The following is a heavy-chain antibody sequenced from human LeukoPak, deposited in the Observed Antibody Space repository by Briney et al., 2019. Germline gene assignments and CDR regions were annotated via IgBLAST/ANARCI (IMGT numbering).Heavy chain of an antibody. J-gene: IGHJ2*01. CDR3: ARGDYGGKGWYFDL. Sequence: GRSLRLSCAASGFTFSSYGMHWVRQAPGKGLEWLSYISPTGTTVYYVDSVKGRFTISRDNARNSLYLQMSSLRADDTAVYYCARGDYGGKGWYFDLWGRGTLVTVSS. V-gene: IGHV3-48*04. CDR2: ISPTGTTV. CDR1: GFTFSSYG. D-gene: IGHD4-23*01.